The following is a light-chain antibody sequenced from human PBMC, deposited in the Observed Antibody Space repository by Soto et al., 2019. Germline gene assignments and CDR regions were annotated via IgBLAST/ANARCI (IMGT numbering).Light chain of an antibody. V-gene: IGKV1-39*01. CDR1: QSISSN. CDR2: AAS. CDR3: LQDYNYPWT. J-gene: IGKJ1*01. Sequence: GDRVTITCRASQSISSNLNWYQQKPGKAPKLPIYAASSLQSGVPSRFSGGGSGTDFTLTISSPQPEDFATYYCLQDYNYPWTFGQGTKVDIK.